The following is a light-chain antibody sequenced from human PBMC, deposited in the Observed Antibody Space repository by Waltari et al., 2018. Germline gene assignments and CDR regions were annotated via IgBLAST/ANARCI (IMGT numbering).Light chain of an antibody. J-gene: IGLJ2*01. V-gene: IGLV3-19*01. Sequence: SSDLTQDPSLSVALGQTVRITCQGDSLRRYYASWYQQRPGTAPILFLDGPDNRPSGIPDRLSGSTSGSTASLTITGAQAEDEADYYCHSRETFSTRLFGGGTRLTV. CDR3: HSRETFSTRL. CDR2: GPD. CDR1: SLRRYY.